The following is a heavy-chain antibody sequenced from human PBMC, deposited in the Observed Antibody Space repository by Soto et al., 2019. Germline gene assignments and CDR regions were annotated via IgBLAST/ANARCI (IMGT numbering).Heavy chain of an antibody. V-gene: IGHV3-15*01. CDR3: TTEVVQDIVVVPAAMEYNWFDP. J-gene: IGHJ5*02. CDR2: IKSKTDGGTT. Sequence: GGSLRLYGAASGFTFSNAWMSWVRQAPGKGLEWVGRIKSKTDGGTTDYAAPVKGRFTISRDDSKNTLYLQMNSLKTEDTAVYYCTTEVVQDIVVVPAAMEYNWFDPWGQGTLVTVSS. CDR1: GFTFSNAW. D-gene: IGHD2-2*01.